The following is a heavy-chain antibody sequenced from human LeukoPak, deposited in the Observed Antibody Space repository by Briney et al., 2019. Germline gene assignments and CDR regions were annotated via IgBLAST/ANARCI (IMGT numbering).Heavy chain of an antibody. CDR3: ARGSGYDYVFDY. CDR2: IYSDST. V-gene: IGHV3-53*01. Sequence: GGSLRLSCAASGFTFSSYNMNWVRQAPGKGLEWVSFIYSDSTHYSDSVKGRFTISRDNSKNTLYLQMNSLRADDTAVYYCARGSGYDYVFDYWGQGTLVTVSS. CDR1: GFTFSSYN. D-gene: IGHD5-12*01. J-gene: IGHJ4*02.